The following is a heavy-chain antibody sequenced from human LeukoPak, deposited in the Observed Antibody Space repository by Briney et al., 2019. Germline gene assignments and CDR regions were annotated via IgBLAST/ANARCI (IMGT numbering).Heavy chain of an antibody. CDR3: ARAHSSRAG. Sequence: GGSLRLSCAASGFTVNSNYMSWVRQAPGKGLEWVSVIYSGGSTNYADSVKGRFTISRDNAKNSLYLQMNSLRAEDTAVYYCARAHSSRAGWGQGTLVTVSS. D-gene: IGHD3-22*01. V-gene: IGHV3-66*01. J-gene: IGHJ4*02. CDR1: GFTVNSNY. CDR2: IYSGGST.